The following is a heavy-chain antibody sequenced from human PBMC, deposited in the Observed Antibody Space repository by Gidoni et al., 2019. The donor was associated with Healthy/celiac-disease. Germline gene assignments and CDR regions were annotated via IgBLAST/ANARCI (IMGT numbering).Heavy chain of an antibody. CDR3: VKDGGRGIAARPYFDY. CDR2: ISSNGGST. J-gene: IGHJ4*02. CDR1: GFPFSTYS. V-gene: IGHV3-64D*06. Sequence: EVQLVESGGGLVQPGGSLRLSCSASGFPFSTYSMHWVRQAPGKGLEYVSAISSNGGSTYYADSVKGRFTISRDNSKNTLYLQMSSLRAEDTAVYYCVKDGGRGIAARPYFDYWGQGTLVTVSS. D-gene: IGHD6-6*01.